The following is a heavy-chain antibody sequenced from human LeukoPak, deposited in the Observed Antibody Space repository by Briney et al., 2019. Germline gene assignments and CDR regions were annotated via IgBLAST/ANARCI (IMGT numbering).Heavy chain of an antibody. CDR1: GGSFSGYY. CDR2: INHSGST. CDR3: ARGREYSSGWHFDY. J-gene: IGHJ4*02. V-gene: IGHV4-34*01. D-gene: IGHD6-19*01. Sequence: SETLSLTCAVYGGSFSGYYWSWIRQPPGKGLEWIGEINHSGSTNYNPSLKSRVTISVDTSKNQFSLKLSSVTAADTAVYYCARGREYSSGWHFDYWGQGTLVTVSS.